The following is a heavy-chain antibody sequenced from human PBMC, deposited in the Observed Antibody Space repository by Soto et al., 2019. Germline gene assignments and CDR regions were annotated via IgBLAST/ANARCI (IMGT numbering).Heavy chain of an antibody. CDR1: GFTFSSYS. D-gene: IGHD2-15*01. CDR3: ARGPQQYMARGGTGSSHL. J-gene: IGHJ5*02. V-gene: IGHV3-48*02. Sequence: GGSLRLSCAASGFTFSSYSMNWVRQAPGKGLEWVSYISSSSSTIYYADSVKGRFTISRDNAKNSLYLQMNSLRDEDTAVYYCARGPQQYMARGGTGSSHLWGQGTLVTVSS. CDR2: ISSSSSTI.